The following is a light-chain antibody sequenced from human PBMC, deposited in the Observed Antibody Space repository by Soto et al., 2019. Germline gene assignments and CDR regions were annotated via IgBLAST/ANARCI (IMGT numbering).Light chain of an antibody. CDR2: SYN. V-gene: IGLV1-44*01. CDR3: ASWDDSLNGKLV. CDR1: SSNIGTNS. J-gene: IGLJ2*01. Sequence: QSVLTQPPSASGTPGQRVTISCSGSSSNIGTNSVTWYQQLPGTAPKLLIDSYNQRPSGVPDRFSASKSGTSASLAISGLQSEDEADYYCASWDDSLNGKLVFGGGTKLTVL.